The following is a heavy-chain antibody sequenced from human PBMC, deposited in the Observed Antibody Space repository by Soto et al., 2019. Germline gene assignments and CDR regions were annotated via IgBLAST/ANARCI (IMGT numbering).Heavy chain of an antibody. V-gene: IGHV3-23*01. CDR3: ANWGELDV. J-gene: IGHJ6*04. CDR2: IGDSGAST. D-gene: IGHD3-16*01. Sequence: EVLLLESGGGLVQPGGSLRLSCEASGFSFSSFAMNWVRQAPGKGLEWVSAIGDSGASTYYADSVKGRFTISRDNSRNTLELQLYSLGAEYPGVYYFANWGELDVWGNGTAVTVSS. CDR1: GFSFSSFA.